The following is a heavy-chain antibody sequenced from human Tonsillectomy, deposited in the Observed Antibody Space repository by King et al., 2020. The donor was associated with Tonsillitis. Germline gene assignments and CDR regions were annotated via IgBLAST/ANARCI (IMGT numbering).Heavy chain of an antibody. CDR2: IYYSGST. J-gene: IGHJ4*02. CDR3: ARHSGGATFDY. D-gene: IGHD1-26*01. V-gene: IGHV4-39*07. Sequence: RLQESGPGLVKPSETLSLTCTVSGGSISSSSYYWGWIRQPPGKGLEWIGSIYYSGSTYYNPSLKSRVTISVDTSKNQFSLKLSSVTAADTAVYYCARHSGGATFDYWGQGTLVTVSS. CDR1: GGSISSSSYY.